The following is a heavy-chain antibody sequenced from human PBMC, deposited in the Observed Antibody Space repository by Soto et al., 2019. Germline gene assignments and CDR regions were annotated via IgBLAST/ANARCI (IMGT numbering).Heavy chain of an antibody. CDR3: ARETGYSYGSTGGYFDL. D-gene: IGHD5-18*01. Sequence: QVQLVQSGAEVKKPGASVKVSCKASGYTFTSYYMHWVRQAPGQGLEWMGIINPSGGSTSYAQKFQGRVTMTRDTSTSTVYRELSSLRSEDTAVYYCARETGYSYGSTGGYFDLWGRGTLVTVSS. V-gene: IGHV1-46*01. J-gene: IGHJ2*01. CDR2: INPSGGST. CDR1: GYTFTSYY.